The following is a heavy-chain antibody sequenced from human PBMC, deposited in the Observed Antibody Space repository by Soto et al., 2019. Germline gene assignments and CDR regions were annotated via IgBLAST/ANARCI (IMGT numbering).Heavy chain of an antibody. V-gene: IGHV3-64*01. CDR3: ARRARADYYYMDV. CDR1: GFTFSSDA. CDR2: ISSNGIGT. Sequence: EVQLVESGGGLAQPGGSLRLSCAASGFTFSSDAMDWVRQAPGKGLEYVSGISSNGIGTYYASSVKGRFTISRDNSRDTVYLQMDSLRPEDMAVYCCARRARADYYYMDVWGKGTTVTVS. J-gene: IGHJ6*03. D-gene: IGHD6-6*01.